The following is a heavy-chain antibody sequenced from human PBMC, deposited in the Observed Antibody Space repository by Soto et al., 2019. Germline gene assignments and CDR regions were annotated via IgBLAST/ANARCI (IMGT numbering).Heavy chain of an antibody. V-gene: IGHV1-46*03. D-gene: IGHD5-12*01. Sequence: ASVKVSCKASGYTFTSYYMHWVRQAPGQGLEWMGIINPSGGSTSYAQKLQGRVTMTRDTSTSTVYMELSSLRSEDTAVYYCARDGYSGYEDYWGQGTLVTVSS. CDR3: ARDGYSGYEDY. CDR1: GYTFTSYY. J-gene: IGHJ4*02. CDR2: INPSGGST.